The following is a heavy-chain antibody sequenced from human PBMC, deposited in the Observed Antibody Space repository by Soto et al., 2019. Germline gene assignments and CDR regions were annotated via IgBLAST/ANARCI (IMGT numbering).Heavy chain of an antibody. CDR1: GYSFTSYW. D-gene: IGHD2-2*01. CDR2: IYPGDSDT. CDR3: ARHKARLGYCSSTSRPYYYYGMDV. J-gene: IGHJ6*02. V-gene: IGHV5-51*01. Sequence: GESLKISCKGSGYSFTSYWIGWVRQMPGKGLEWMGIIYPGDSDTRYSPSFQGQVTISADKSISTAYLQWSSLKASDTAMYYCARHKARLGYCSSTSRPYYYYGMDVWGQGTTVTVSS.